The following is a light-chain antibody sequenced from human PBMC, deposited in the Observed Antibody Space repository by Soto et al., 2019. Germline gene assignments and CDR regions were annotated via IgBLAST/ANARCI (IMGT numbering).Light chain of an antibody. Sequence: DVVMTQSPLSLPVTLGQPASISCRSSQSLVYSDGNTYLNWFQQRPGQSPRRLIYKVSNRDSGVPDRFSGSGSGTDFTLKISRVEAEDVGVDYCMQGTHWPPKLTFGGGTKVEIK. CDR1: QSLVYSDGNTY. J-gene: IGKJ4*01. V-gene: IGKV2-30*01. CDR2: KVS. CDR3: MQGTHWPPKLT.